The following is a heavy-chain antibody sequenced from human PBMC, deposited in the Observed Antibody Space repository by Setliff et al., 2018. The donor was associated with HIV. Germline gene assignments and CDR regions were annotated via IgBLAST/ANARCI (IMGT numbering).Heavy chain of an antibody. V-gene: IGHV3-66*02. CDR3: ARVRLYTTSSFVLDY. CDR1: GFTVSSHY. CDR2: IYSDGST. J-gene: IGHJ4*02. Sequence: GGSLRLSCAASGFTVSSHYMSWVRQAPGKGLEWVSTIYSDGSTYHADSVKGRFTLSRDTSKNTLSLQMNSLRPEDTAVFYCARVRLYTTSSFVLDYWGQGTLVTVSS. D-gene: IGHD6-6*01.